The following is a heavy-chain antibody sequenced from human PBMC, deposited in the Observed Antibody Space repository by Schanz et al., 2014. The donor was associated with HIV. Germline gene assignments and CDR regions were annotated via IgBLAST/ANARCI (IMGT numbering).Heavy chain of an antibody. V-gene: IGHV3-30*03. Sequence: QVQLVESGGGVVQPGRSLRLSCAASGFTFNNYGIHWVRQAPGKGLERMGVISYDGRNKYYADSVKGRFTISRDNTKNTLSLQMKSLRAEDTAVYYCARDGGEVWGQGTTVTVSS. J-gene: IGHJ6*02. CDR1: GFTFNNYG. CDR2: ISYDGRNK. CDR3: ARDGGEV. D-gene: IGHD3-16*01.